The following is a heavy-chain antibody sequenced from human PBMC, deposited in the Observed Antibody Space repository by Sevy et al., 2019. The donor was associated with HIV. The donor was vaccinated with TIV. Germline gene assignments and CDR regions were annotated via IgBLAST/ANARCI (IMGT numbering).Heavy chain of an antibody. CDR2: ISYDGSNK. CDR1: GFTFSSYA. V-gene: IGHV3-30*04. J-gene: IGHJ4*02. D-gene: IGHD3-10*01. CDR3: ARAGIYYYGSGSYGLDY. Sequence: GGSLRLSSAASGFTFSSYAMHWVRQAPGKGLEWVAVISYDGSNKYYADSVKGRFTISRDNSKNTLYLQMNSLRAEDTAVYYCARAGIYYYGSGSYGLDYWGQGTLVTVSS.